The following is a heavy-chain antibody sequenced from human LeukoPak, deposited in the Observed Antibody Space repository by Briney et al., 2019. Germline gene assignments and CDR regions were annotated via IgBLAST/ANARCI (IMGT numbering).Heavy chain of an antibody. D-gene: IGHD2-2*01. CDR1: GFTFSSYA. CDR3: AKNPTPIVVVPAAEY. Sequence: GGSLRLSCAASGFTFSSYAMSWVRQAPGKGLEWVSAISGRGGSTYYADSVKGRFTISRDNSRDTLYLQMNSLRAEDTAVYYCAKNPTPIVVVPAAEYWGQGTLVTVSS. CDR2: ISGRGGST. J-gene: IGHJ4*02. V-gene: IGHV3-23*01.